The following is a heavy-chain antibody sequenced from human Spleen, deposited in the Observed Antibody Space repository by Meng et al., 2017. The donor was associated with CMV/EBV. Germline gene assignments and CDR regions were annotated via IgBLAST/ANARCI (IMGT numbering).Heavy chain of an antibody. Sequence: YGGSFSGYYWSWIRQPPGKGLEWIGEINHSGSTNYNPSLKSRVTISVDTSKNQFFLKLSSVTAADTAVYYCARALGYCTNGVCSTFDYWGQGTLVTVSS. J-gene: IGHJ4*02. D-gene: IGHD2-8*01. CDR1: GGSFSGYY. CDR2: INHSGST. CDR3: ARALGYCTNGVCSTFDY. V-gene: IGHV4-34*01.